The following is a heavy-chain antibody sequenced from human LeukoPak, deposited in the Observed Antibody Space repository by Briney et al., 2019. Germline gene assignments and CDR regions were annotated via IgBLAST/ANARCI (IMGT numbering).Heavy chain of an antibody. Sequence: PSETLSLTCTVSGGSISSGSYYWSWIRQPAGKGLEWIGYIYYSGSTNYNPSLKSRVTISVDTSKNQFSLKLSSVTAADTAVYYCARGVIRGNWFDPWGQGTLVTVSS. J-gene: IGHJ5*02. CDR1: GGSISSGSYY. D-gene: IGHD2-21*01. V-gene: IGHV4-61*10. CDR2: IYYSGST. CDR3: ARGVIRGNWFDP.